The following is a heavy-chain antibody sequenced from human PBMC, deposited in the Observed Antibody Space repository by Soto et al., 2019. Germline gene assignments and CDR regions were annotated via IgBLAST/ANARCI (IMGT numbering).Heavy chain of an antibody. CDR1: GFAFSTYG. D-gene: IGHD3-22*01. CDR3: ARNYYDSRKLSNWFDP. V-gene: IGHV3-33*01. Sequence: GGSLRLSCAASGFAFSTYGMHWVRQGPGKGLEWVAVIWYDGSNKYYADSVKGRFTISRDNSKNTLYLQMNSLRAEDTAVYYCARNYYDSRKLSNWFDPWGQGTLVPVSS. J-gene: IGHJ5*02. CDR2: IWYDGSNK.